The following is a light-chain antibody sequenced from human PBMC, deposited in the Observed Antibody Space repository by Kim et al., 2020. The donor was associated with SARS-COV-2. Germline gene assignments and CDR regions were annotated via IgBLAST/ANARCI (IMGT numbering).Light chain of an antibody. Sequence: GQRVTSSCSGRKSNIGPNCVNWYQQFPGTAPKIILHSNNQRPSGVPDRFSGSKSGTSASLAISGLQSEDEADYYCAAWDDSLNIPLFGGGTQLTVL. J-gene: IGLJ3*02. CDR1: KSNIGPNC. V-gene: IGLV1-44*01. CDR2: SNN. CDR3: AAWDDSLNIPL.